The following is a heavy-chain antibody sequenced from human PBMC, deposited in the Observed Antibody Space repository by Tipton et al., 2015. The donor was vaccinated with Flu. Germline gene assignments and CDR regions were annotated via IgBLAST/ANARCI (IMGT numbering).Heavy chain of an antibody. CDR3: AGEKDSRGSDYLQQ. CDR1: GGSISSRSYY. Sequence: TLSLTCTVSGGSISSRSYYWGWIRQPPGKGLEWIGNIYNSGSTYYNPSLKSRVTISIDPSKNQFSLRLSSVTAADTAVYYCAGEKDSRGSDYLQQWGQGTLVTVS. V-gene: IGHV4-39*07. J-gene: IGHJ1*01. CDR2: IYNSGST. D-gene: IGHD6-19*01.